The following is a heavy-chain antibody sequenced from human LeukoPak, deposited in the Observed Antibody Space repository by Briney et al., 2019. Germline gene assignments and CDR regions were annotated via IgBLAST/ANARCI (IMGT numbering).Heavy chain of an antibody. Sequence: PSETLSLTCTVSGGSISSSSYYWGWLRQPPGKGLGWIGTIYYSGSTYYNPSLKSRVTISVDTSKTQFALKLSSVTAEDTAVYYCVSHYGSGSNKVAGGYWGQGTLVTVSS. D-gene: IGHD3-10*01. CDR1: GGSISSSSYY. J-gene: IGHJ4*02. V-gene: IGHV4-39*01. CDR2: IYYSGST. CDR3: VSHYGSGSNKVAGGY.